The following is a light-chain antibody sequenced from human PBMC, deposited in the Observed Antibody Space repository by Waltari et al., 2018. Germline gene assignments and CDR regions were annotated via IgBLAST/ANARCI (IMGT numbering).Light chain of an antibody. CDR3: QEYDDSPPWT. V-gene: IGKV3-20*01. Sequence: EIVLTQSPGTLSLSPGERATLSCRASQSVSRNYLAWFQHKPGQAPRLLIYGASSRATGTPDRFSGSGSGTDFTLTISRLEPEDFAVYYCQEYDDSPPWTFGQGTKVEIK. J-gene: IGKJ1*01. CDR2: GAS. CDR1: QSVSRNY.